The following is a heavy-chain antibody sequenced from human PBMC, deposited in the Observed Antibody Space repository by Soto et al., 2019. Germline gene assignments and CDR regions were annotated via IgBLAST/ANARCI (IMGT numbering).Heavy chain of an antibody. J-gene: IGHJ4*02. CDR2: IDPSDSQT. V-gene: IGHV5-10-1*01. D-gene: IGHD3-22*01. CDR3: ARQIYDSDTGPNFQYYFDT. Sequence: GESLKISCKGSGYSFTSYWISWVRQMPGKGLEWMGRIDPSDSQTYYSPSFRGHVTISVTKSITTVFLQWSSLRASDTAMYYCARQIYDSDTGPNFQYYFDTWGQGTPVTVSS. CDR1: GYSFTSYW.